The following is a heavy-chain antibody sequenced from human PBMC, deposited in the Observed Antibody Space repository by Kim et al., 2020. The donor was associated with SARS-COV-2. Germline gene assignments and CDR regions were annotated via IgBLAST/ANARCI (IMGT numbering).Heavy chain of an antibody. J-gene: IGHJ4*02. D-gene: IGHD5-12*01. CDR3: ARESNGYDLDN. V-gene: IGHV3-74*03. Sequence: GGSLRLSCVASGFAFRNYWMHWVRQAPGKGLVWVSHIDNDGSTTTYADSVKGRFTISRNNAKNTLYLQLSSLRAEDTAIYYCARESNGYDLDNWGQGTMVTVSS. CDR2: IDNDGSTT. CDR1: GFAFRNYW.